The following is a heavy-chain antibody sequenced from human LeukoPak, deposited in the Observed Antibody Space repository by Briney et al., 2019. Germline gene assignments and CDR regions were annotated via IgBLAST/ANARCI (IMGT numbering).Heavy chain of an antibody. CDR2: IYHSGST. V-gene: IGHV4-38-2*02. CDR3: ARERIMITFGGVIVIHFDY. J-gene: IGHJ4*02. Sequence: PSETLSLTCAVSGYSISSGDYWGWIRQPPGKGLEWIGSIYHSGSTYYNPSLKSRVTISVDTSKNQFSLKLSSVTAADTAVYYCARERIMITFGGVIVIHFDYWGQGTLVTVSS. CDR1: GYSISSGDY. D-gene: IGHD3-16*02.